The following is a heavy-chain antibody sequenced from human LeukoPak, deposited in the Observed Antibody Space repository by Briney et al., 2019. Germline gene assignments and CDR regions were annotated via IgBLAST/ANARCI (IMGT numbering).Heavy chain of an antibody. Sequence: GGSLRLSCTVSGFSVSSNSMSWVRQAPGKGLEWVSFIYSDNTHYSDSVKGRFTISRDNSKNTLYLQMNSLRAEDTAVYYCARSTVGAGYYFDYWGQGTLVTVSS. CDR3: ARSTVGAGYYFDY. V-gene: IGHV3-53*01. CDR1: GFSVSSNS. D-gene: IGHD1-26*01. J-gene: IGHJ4*02. CDR2: IYSDNT.